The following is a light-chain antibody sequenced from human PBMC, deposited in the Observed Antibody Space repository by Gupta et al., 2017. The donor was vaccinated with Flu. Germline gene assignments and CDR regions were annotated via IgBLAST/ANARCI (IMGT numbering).Light chain of an antibody. V-gene: IGLV2-23*01. CDR2: EGS. CDR3: CTDAGSGTYV. Sequence: QSALTRPASVSGSPGQSITISCTATSNDLESDYLVSWYQQHPGKAPKFLIYEGSKRPSGVSSRFSGSKSGNTASLTISGLQADDEADYYCCTDAGSGTYVFGSGTKVTVL. J-gene: IGLJ1*01. CDR1: SNDLESDYL.